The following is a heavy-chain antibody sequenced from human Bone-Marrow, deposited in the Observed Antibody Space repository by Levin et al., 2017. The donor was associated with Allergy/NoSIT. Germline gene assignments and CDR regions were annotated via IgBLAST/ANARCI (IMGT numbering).Heavy chain of an antibody. D-gene: IGHD3-10*01. CDR2: INHSGST. J-gene: IGHJ4*02. CDR3: ARGTHYYGSGSYYPQAHAPDY. V-gene: IGHV4-34*01. Sequence: SSETLSLTCAVYGGSFSGYYWSWIRQPPGKGLEWIGEINHSGSTNYNPSLKSRVTISVDTSKNQFSLKLSSVTAADTAVYYCARGTHYYGSGSYYPQAHAPDYWGQGTLVTVSS. CDR1: GGSFSGYY.